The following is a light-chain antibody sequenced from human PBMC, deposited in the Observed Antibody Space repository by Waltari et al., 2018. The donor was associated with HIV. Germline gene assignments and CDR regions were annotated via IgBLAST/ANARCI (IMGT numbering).Light chain of an antibody. V-gene: IGLV10-54*04. CDR2: RDN. CDR1: SNNVGNQG. J-gene: IGLJ2*01. CDR3: ATWDISLSAVV. Sequence: QAGLTQPPSVSKGMRQTATLTCTGNSNNVGNQGAAWLQQHPGHPPKLLSYRDNKRPSGISEGFSASRSGNTASLTITGVQPEDEADYFCATWDISLSAVVFGGGTTLTVL.